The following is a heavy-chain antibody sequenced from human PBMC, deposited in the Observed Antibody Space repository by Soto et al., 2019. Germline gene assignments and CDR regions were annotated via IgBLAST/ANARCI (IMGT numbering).Heavy chain of an antibody. Sequence: QVQLQQWGAGLLKPSETLSLTCAVYGGSFSGYYWSWIRQPPGKGLEWIGEINHRGSTNYNPSLKSRVTISVDTSRNQFSLKLSSVTAADTAVYYCARDVGHDYGDNGGYWGQGTLVTVAS. CDR2: INHRGST. CDR3: ARDVGHDYGDNGGY. D-gene: IGHD4-17*01. V-gene: IGHV4-34*01. CDR1: GGSFSGYY. J-gene: IGHJ4*02.